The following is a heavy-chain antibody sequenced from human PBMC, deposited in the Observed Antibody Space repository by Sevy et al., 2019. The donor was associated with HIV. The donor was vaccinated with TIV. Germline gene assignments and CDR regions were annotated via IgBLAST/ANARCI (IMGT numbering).Heavy chain of an antibody. J-gene: IGHJ4*02. D-gene: IGHD3-22*01. CDR2: IYPDDSET. Sequence: GGSLRLSCEGSGYSFTSHWIGWVRHMPGKGLKWMGIIYPDDSETRYSPSFQGQVTFSDDKSISTAYLQWSSLKASDTAMYYCATSRSGYFDSSGYYIYWGQRTMVTVSS. V-gene: IGHV5-51*01. CDR3: ATSRSGYFDSSGYYIY. CDR1: GYSFTSHW.